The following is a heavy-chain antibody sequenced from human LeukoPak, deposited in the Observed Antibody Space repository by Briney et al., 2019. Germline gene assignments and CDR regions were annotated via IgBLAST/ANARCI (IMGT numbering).Heavy chain of an antibody. CDR1: GGSFSGYY. D-gene: IGHD6-13*01. CDR2: TNHSGST. V-gene: IGHV4-34*01. J-gene: IGHJ4*02. Sequence: PSETLSLTCAVYGGSFSGYYWSWIRQPPGKGLEWIGETNHSGSTNYNPSLKSRVTISVDTSKNQFSLKLSSVTAADTAVYYCARDGYSSSWYTDYWGQGTLVTVSS. CDR3: ARDGYSSSWYTDY.